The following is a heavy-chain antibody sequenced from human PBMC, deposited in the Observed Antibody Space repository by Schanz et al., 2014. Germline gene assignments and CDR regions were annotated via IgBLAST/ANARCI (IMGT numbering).Heavy chain of an antibody. J-gene: IGHJ4*02. D-gene: IGHD3-22*01. Sequence: QVELVESGGGLVKPGGSLRLSCAPSGFTFRDYYMAWVRQAPGKGLEWLSSISHTGETQHSADSVQGRFTISRDNAKNSLYLQMNSLRAGDTAVYYCAKDGRLPYYGTGSDFDYWGQGTLXTVSS. CDR2: ISHTGETQ. CDR3: AKDGRLPYYGTGSDFDY. V-gene: IGHV3-11*01. CDR1: GFTFRDYY.